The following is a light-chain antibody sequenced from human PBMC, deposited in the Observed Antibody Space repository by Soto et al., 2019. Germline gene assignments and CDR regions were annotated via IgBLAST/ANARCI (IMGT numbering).Light chain of an antibody. CDR2: DAS. CDR1: QSMSSNY. Sequence: VLKSSTGTLSLSPGDGATRYCRAIQSMSSNYLAWYQHKPGQAPRLLIYDASSKATGTPDRCSGSGAGTAFTLTISRLEPEDFAVYYCQYHGSSPPNTCGQGTRREI. J-gene: IGKJ5*01. CDR3: QYHGSSPPNT. V-gene: IGKV3-20*01.